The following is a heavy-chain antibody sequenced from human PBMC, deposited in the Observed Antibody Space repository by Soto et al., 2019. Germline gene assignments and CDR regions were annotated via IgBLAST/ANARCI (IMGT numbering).Heavy chain of an antibody. CDR1: GGIFNSYA. J-gene: IGHJ5*02. V-gene: IGHV1-69*13. CDR3: ARAKSIAARSPWFDP. Sequence: SVKVSCKTSGGIFNSYALSWVRQAPGQGPEWMGQIIPIFGSPKYAQKFQGRVTITADESTNTAYMELTSLTSEDTAVYYCARAKSIAARSPWFDPWGQGTLVTVSS. D-gene: IGHD6-6*01. CDR2: IIPIFGSP.